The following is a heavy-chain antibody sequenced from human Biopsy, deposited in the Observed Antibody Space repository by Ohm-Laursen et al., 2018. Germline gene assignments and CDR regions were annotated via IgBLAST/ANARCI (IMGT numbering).Heavy chain of an antibody. D-gene: IGHD1/OR15-1a*01. CDR3: ARDLRNKFDL. CDR2: ISAYNGQT. Sequence: GASVKVSCKASGYSLSTFGLNWVRQAPGLGLEWMGWISAYNGQTSYAPNFQGRLIMTTDTSTGTAYMELRSLRSDDTAMYYCARDLRNKFDLWGQGTLVSVSA. J-gene: IGHJ5*02. CDR1: GYSLSTFG. V-gene: IGHV1-18*01.